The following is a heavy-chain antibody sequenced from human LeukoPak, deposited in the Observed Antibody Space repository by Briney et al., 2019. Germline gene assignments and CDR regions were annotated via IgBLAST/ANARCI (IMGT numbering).Heavy chain of an antibody. D-gene: IGHD5/OR15-5a*01. Sequence: GGSLRLSCVGSGFTFTDYWIHWVRHAPGKGLVWVSAIKTDGSAMQYADSVKGRFAISRDNAKNTVYLQMNSLRDEDTAVYYCVRDRTVSTILDYWGQGTLVTVSS. CDR1: GFTFTDYW. CDR2: IKTDGSAM. J-gene: IGHJ4*02. CDR3: VRDRTVSTILDY. V-gene: IGHV3-74*03.